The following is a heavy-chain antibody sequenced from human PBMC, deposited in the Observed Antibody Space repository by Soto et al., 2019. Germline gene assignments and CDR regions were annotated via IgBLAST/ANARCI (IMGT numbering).Heavy chain of an antibody. CDR3: ARDGSGSDYYYGMDV. J-gene: IGHJ6*02. CDR1: GGTFSSYT. V-gene: IGHV1-69*08. CDR2: IIPILGIA. D-gene: IGHD1-26*01. Sequence: QVQLVQSGAEVKKPGSSVKVSCKASGGTFSSYTISWVRQAPGQGLEWMGRIIPILGIANYAQKFQGRVTITADKSTRTAYMELSSLRSEDTAVYYCARDGSGSDYYYGMDVWRQGTTVTVSS.